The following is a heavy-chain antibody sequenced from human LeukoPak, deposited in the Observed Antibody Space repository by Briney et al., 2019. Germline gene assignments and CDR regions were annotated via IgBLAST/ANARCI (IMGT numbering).Heavy chain of an antibody. CDR1: GFTFSSYE. CDR3: ARGRYSSGFDY. J-gene: IGHJ4*02. Sequence: PGGSLRLSCAASGFTFSSYEMNWVRQAPGKGLEWVSYISSSGSTIYYADSVKGRFTISRDNAKNSLYLQMNSLRAEDTAVYCCARGRYSSGFDYWGQGTLVTVSS. CDR2: ISSSGSTI. V-gene: IGHV3-48*03. D-gene: IGHD6-19*01.